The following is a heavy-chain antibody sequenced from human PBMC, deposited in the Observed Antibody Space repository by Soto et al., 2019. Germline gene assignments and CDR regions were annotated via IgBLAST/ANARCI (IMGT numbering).Heavy chain of an antibody. CDR2: ISYDGSNK. V-gene: IGHV3-30*18. J-gene: IGHJ5*02. CDR3: AKDEQGSSGYYYNWFDP. Sequence: GGSLRLSCAASGFTFSSYAMSWVRQAPGKGLEWVAVISYDGSNKYYADSVKGRFTISRDNSKNTLYLQMNSLRAEDTAVYYCAKDEQGSSGYYYNWFDPWGQGTLVTVSS. CDR1: GFTFSSYA. D-gene: IGHD3-22*01.